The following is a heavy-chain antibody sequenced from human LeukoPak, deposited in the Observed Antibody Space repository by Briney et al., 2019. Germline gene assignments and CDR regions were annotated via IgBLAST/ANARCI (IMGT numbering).Heavy chain of an antibody. Sequence: PGGSLRLSCGVSEFTFDDYVIHWVRQGPGKGLEWVAAMSWTSGSIAYADSVKGLFNIFRDNAQSSLYLQMNSLRAEDTAFYYCARSSGSYDGYYGVEVWGQGTTVIVSS. D-gene: IGHD6-19*01. CDR3: ARSSGSYDGYYGVEV. CDR1: EFTFDDYV. CDR2: MSWTSGSI. J-gene: IGHJ6*02. V-gene: IGHV3-9*01.